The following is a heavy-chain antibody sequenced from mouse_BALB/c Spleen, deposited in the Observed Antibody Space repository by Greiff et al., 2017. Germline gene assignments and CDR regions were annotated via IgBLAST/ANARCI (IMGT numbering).Heavy chain of an antibody. CDR3: ARVYDGYYDAMDY. CDR2: IWGDGST. D-gene: IGHD2-3*01. V-gene: IGHV2-6-7*01. Sequence: VKVEESGPGLVAPSQSLSITCTVSGFSLTGYGVNWVRQPPGKGLEWLGMIWGDGSTDYNSALKSRLSISKDNSKSQVFLKMNSLQTDDTARYYCARVYDGYYDAMDYWGQGTSVTVSS. CDR1: GFSLTGYG. J-gene: IGHJ4*01.